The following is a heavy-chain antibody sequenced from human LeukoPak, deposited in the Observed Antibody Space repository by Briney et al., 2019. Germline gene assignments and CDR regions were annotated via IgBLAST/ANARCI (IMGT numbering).Heavy chain of an antibody. CDR2: INSDGSST. D-gene: IGHD4-17*01. CDR3: ARDTDTVITILDY. J-gene: IGHJ4*02. CDR1: GFTFSSYW. Sequence: GGSLRLSCAASGFTFSSYWMHWVRQAPGKGLVWVSRINSDGSSTSYANSVKGRFTISRDNAKNTLYLQMNSLRAEDTAVYYCARDTDTVITILDYWGQGTLVTVSS. V-gene: IGHV3-74*01.